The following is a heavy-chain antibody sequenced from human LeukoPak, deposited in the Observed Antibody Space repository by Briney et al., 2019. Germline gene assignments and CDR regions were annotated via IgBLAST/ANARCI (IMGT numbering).Heavy chain of an antibody. CDR2: IYYSGST. CDR3: ARSEGDLRPFDY. V-gene: IGHV4-31*03. CDR1: GGSICSGGYY. Sequence: SETLSLTCTVSGGSICSGGYYWSWIRQHPGKGLEWIGYIYYSGSTYYNPSLKSRVTISVDTSKNQFSLKLSSVTAADTAVYYCARSEGDLRPFDYWGQGTLVTVSS. D-gene: IGHD2-21*02. J-gene: IGHJ4*02.